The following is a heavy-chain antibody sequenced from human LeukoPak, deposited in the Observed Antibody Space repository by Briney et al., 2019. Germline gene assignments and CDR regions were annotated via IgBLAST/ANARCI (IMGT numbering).Heavy chain of an antibody. J-gene: IGHJ5*02. CDR1: GYTFTGYY. CDR3: ARGLLGYCSSTSCYTNWFDP. CDR2: INPNSGGT. Sequence: ASVKVSCKASGYTFTGYYMHWVRQAPGQGLEWMGWINPNSGGTNYAQKFQGRVTMTRDTSISTAYMELSRLRSDDTAVYYCARGLLGYCSSTSCYTNWFDPWGQGTLVTVSS. V-gene: IGHV1-2*02. D-gene: IGHD2-2*01.